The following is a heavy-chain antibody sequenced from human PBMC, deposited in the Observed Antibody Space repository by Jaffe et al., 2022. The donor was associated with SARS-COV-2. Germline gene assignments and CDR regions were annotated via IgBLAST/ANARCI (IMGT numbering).Heavy chain of an antibody. Sequence: VQLLESGGGLVQPGGSLRLSCEASGFTFTRCGMTWVRQAPGKGLEWVSSISDSGYVTYYADSVKGRFSASRDNSKNTLYLQMNSLRAEDTAVYYCAKDQWMEQLKAPFDYWGQGTLVTVSS. V-gene: IGHV3-23*01. J-gene: IGHJ4*02. CDR3: AKDQWMEQLKAPFDY. D-gene: IGHD6-19*01. CDR1: GFTFTRCG. CDR2: ISDSGYVT.